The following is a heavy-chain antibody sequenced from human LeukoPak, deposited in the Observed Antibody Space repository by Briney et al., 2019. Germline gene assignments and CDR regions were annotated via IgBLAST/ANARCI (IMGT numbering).Heavy chain of an antibody. D-gene: IGHD3/OR15-3a*01. V-gene: IGHV3-15*01. J-gene: IGHJ4*02. CDR1: GFTFSNAW. CDR2: IKRKGDDGTI. Sequence: GGSLRLSCAASGFTFSNAWMSWVRQAPGRGRECGGRIKRKGDDGTIDYAAPVKGRLSISRDDSKKTLYLQMKSLKSEDTAVYYCTAGTGRSDFDYWGQGTLVTVSS. CDR3: TAGTGRSDFDY.